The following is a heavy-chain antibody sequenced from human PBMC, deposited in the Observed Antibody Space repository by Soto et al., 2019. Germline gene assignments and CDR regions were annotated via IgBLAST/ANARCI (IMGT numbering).Heavy chain of an antibody. CDR2: ISRSSSTI. CDR1: GFTFSNYS. Sequence: EVQLVESGGGLVQPGGSLRLSCAASGFTFSNYSMNWVRQAPGKGLEWVSYISRSSSTIYYADSVKGRFTISRDNAKNSRYLQMNSLRAEDTAVYYCAKDRNSGWYQPEYFQHWGQGTLVTVSS. V-gene: IGHV3-48*01. D-gene: IGHD6-19*01. CDR3: AKDRNSGWYQPEYFQH. J-gene: IGHJ1*01.